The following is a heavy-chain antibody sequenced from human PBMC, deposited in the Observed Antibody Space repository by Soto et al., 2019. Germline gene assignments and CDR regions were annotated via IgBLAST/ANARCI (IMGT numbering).Heavy chain of an antibody. CDR2: ISYDESGK. J-gene: IGHJ4*02. CDR3: AKEVGGWYFDY. V-gene: IGHV3-30*18. CDR1: GFSFSNYG. D-gene: IGHD6-19*01. Sequence: QVQLVESGGGVVQPGSSLRLSCAASGFSFSNYGMHWVRQAPGKGLEWVALISYDESGKYYADSVKGRFTISRDNSRDTLYLQMNSLRAEDTAVYYCAKEVGGWYFDYWGQGTLVTVSS.